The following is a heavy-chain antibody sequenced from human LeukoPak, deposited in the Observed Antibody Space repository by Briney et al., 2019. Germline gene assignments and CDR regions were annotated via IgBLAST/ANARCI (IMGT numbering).Heavy chain of an antibody. CDR1: GYTFTSYY. CDR3: ARDRSGILTGMDDFDI. Sequence: ASVKVSCKASGYTFTSYYMHWVRQAPGQGLEWMGIINPSGGSTSYAQKFRGRVTMTRDTSTSTVYMELSSLRSEDTAVYYCARDRSGILTGMDDFDIWGQGTMVTVSS. CDR2: INPSGGST. V-gene: IGHV1-46*01. D-gene: IGHD3-9*01. J-gene: IGHJ3*02.